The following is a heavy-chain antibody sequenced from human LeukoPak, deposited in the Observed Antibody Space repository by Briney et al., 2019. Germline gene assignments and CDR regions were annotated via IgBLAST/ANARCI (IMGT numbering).Heavy chain of an antibody. J-gene: IGHJ4*02. V-gene: IGHV3-23*01. CDR3: AKVVSVEWDHYYFDY. CDR1: GFTFSSYA. CDR2: ISGSGGST. Sequence: GGSLRLSCAASGFTFSSYAMSWVRQAPGKGLEWVSAISGSGGSTYYADSVKGRFTISRDNSKNTLYLQMNSLRAEDTAVYYCAKVVSVEWDHYYFDYWGQGTLVTVSS. D-gene: IGHD3-3*01.